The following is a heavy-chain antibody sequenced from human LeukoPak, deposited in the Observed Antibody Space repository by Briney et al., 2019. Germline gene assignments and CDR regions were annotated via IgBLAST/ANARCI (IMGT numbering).Heavy chain of an antibody. J-gene: IGHJ3*02. Sequence: SSETLSLTCTVSGGSISSGSYYWSWIRQPAGKGLEWIGRIYTSGSTNYNPSLKSRVTISVDTSKNQFSLKLSSVTAADTAVYYCARGYSSAEDAFDIWGQGTMVTVSS. D-gene: IGHD6-19*01. CDR1: GGSISSGSYY. CDR2: IYTSGST. V-gene: IGHV4-61*02. CDR3: ARGYSSAEDAFDI.